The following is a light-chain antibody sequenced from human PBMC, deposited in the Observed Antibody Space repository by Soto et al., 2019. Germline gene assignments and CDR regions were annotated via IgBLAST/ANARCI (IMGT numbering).Light chain of an antibody. CDR1: QSVSNNY. J-gene: IGKJ1*01. CDR2: DAS. Sequence: EIVLTQSPATLSLSPGDRATLSCGASQSVSNNYLAWYQQKPGLAPRLLIYDASYRANGIPDSFSGSGSGTDFTLTISRLEPEDFVVYYCQQYGSSSWTFGQGTKVDI. CDR3: QQYGSSSWT. V-gene: IGKV3D-20*01.